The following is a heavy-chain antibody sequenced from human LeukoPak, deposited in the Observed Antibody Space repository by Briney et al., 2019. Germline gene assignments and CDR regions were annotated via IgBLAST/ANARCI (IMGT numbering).Heavy chain of an antibody. CDR2: IYYSGST. V-gene: IGHV4-59*01. D-gene: IGHD2-2*01. CDR3: ANTFFCCSTSCCYDYYYYMDV. J-gene: IGHJ6*03. Sequence: SETLSLTCTVSGGSISSYYWSWIRQPPGKGLEWIGYIYYSGSTNYNPSLKSRVTISVDTSKNQFSLKLSSVTAADTAVYYCANTFFCCSTSCCYDYYYYMDVWGKGTTVTVSS. CDR1: GGSISSYY.